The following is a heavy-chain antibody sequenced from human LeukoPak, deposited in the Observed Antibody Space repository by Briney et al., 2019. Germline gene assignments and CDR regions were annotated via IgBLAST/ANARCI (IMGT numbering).Heavy chain of an antibody. Sequence: GRSLKLSCAASGFTFSSYAMHWVRQAPGKGLEWVAVISYDGSNKYYADSVKGRFTISRDNSKNTLYLQMNSLRAEDTAVYYCARDPRGGDYYYYYMDVWGKGTTVTVSS. CDR2: ISYDGSNK. CDR1: GFTFSSYA. D-gene: IGHD3-10*01. V-gene: IGHV3-30*01. CDR3: ARDPRGGDYYYYYMDV. J-gene: IGHJ6*03.